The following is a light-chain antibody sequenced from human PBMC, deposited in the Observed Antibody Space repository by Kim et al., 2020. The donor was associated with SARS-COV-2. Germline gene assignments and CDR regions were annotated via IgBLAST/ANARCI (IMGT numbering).Light chain of an antibody. CDR3: QQSYSTPYT. J-gene: IGKJ2*01. CDR2: AAS. V-gene: IGKV1-39*01. CDR1: QSINSY. Sequence: DIKMPHSPSSLSASVGDRVTITCRASQSINSYLNWYQQKPGKAPKVLIYAASSLQSGVPSRFSGSGSGTDFTLTISSLQPEDFATYYCQQSYSTPYTFGQGTKLEI.